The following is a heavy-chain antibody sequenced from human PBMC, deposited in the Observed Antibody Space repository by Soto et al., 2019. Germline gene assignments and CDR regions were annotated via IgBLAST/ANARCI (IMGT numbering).Heavy chain of an antibody. CDR2: ISYDGSNE. Sequence: QVQLVESGGDVVQPGRSLRLSCEASGFIFNNYGMHWVRQAPGKGLEWVAHISYDGSNEHYVDSVKGRFTISRDNSKNTAYLQMNSLRAEDTVVYYCAKDTYYRDSSGYYVFDYWGQGTLVTVSS. V-gene: IGHV3-30*18. D-gene: IGHD3-22*01. J-gene: IGHJ4*02. CDR3: AKDTYYRDSSGYYVFDY. CDR1: GFIFNNYG.